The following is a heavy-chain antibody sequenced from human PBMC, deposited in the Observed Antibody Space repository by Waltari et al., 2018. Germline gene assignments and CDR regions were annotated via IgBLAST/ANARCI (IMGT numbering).Heavy chain of an antibody. J-gene: IGHJ4*02. D-gene: IGHD3-22*01. CDR2: IIPIFGTA. CDR1: GGPSSRYA. V-gene: IGHV1-69*08. Sequence: QVQLVQSGAEVKKPGSSVTVSCKASGGPSSRYAISWVRQAPGQGLEWMGRIIPIFGTANYAQKFQGRVTITADKSTSTAYMELSSLRSEDTAVYYCAIEPYDSSGIFDYWGQGTLVTVSS. CDR3: AIEPYDSSGIFDY.